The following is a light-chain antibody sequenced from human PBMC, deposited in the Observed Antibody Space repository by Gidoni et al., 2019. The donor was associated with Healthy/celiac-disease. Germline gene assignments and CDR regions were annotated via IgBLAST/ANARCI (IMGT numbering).Light chain of an antibody. CDR1: QRLGNSDGNTY. Sequence: DAVMPQSLLSLPVTLGQPASSSYRSSQRLGNSDGNTYLKWFQQGTGQTPKRLIYKVSNRESGVPDRFNGRGSGTNFTLKINRVETEDVGVYYGMQGTHTWTFGQGTKVEIK. CDR2: KVS. V-gene: IGKV2-30*01. CDR3: MQGTHTWT. J-gene: IGKJ1*01.